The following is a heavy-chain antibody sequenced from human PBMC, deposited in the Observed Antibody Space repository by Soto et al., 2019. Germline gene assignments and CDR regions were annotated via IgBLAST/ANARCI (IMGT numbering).Heavy chain of an antibody. CDR3: AKDVSSRRWFNP. Sequence: ETLSLTCAVSGASIRSYHWSFLRQPAGKGLEWIGRIQHTGNTNYNPSLKSRVTMSADTSKNQISLKMTSVTAADTAVYFCAKDVSSRRWFNPWGQGVRVTVSS. V-gene: IGHV4-4*07. CDR2: IQHTGNT. J-gene: IGHJ5*02. D-gene: IGHD3-16*01. CDR1: GASIRSYH.